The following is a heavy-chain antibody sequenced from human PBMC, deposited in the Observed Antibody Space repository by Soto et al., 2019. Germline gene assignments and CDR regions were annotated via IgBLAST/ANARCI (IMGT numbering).Heavy chain of an antibody. CDR2: IYYSGDT. J-gene: IGHJ4*02. CDR1: GDSIISGDYY. V-gene: IGHV4-61*08. Sequence: SETLSLTCTVSGDSIISGDYYWSWLRQTPGKGLEWIGYIYYSGDTNYNHSLKSRVTISVDTSKNQFSLKLSSVTAADTAVYYCARQWGKQWDYWGQGTLVTVSS. D-gene: IGHD3-16*01. CDR3: ARQWGKQWDY.